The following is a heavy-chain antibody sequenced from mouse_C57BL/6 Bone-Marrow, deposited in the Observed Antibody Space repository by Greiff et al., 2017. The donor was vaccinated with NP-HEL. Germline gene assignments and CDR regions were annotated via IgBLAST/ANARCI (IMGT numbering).Heavy chain of an antibody. CDR2: IYPSDSET. J-gene: IGHJ4*01. D-gene: IGHD2-3*01. CDR3: ARDGYYYYYAMDY. CDR1: GYTFTSYW. V-gene: IGHV1-61*01. Sequence: QVQLQQPGAELVRPGSSVKLSCKASGYTFTSYWMDWVKQRPGQGLEWIGNIYPSDSETHYNQKFKDKATLTVDNSSSTAYMQLSSLTSEDSAVYYCARDGYYYYYAMDYWGQGTSVTVSS.